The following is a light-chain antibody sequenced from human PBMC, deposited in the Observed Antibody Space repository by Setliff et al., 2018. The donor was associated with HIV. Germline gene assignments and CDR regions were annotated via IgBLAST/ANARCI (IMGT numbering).Light chain of an antibody. Sequence: QSVLTQPASVSGSPRQSITISCTGSSSDIGDYNYVSWYQHHPGKAPKLMIYAVNSRPSGVSNRFSGSKSGNTASLTISGLQAEDEADYYCTSYRIANTWLFGGGTTTWLFGGGTKVTVL. CDR3: TSYRIANTWLFGGGTTTWL. V-gene: IGLV2-14*01. CDR2: AVN. J-gene: IGLJ3*02. CDR1: SSDIGDYNY.